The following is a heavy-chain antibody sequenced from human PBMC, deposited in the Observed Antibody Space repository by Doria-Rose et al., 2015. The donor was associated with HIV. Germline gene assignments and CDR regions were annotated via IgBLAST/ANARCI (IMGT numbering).Heavy chain of an antibody. J-gene: IGHJ4*02. D-gene: IGHD6-13*01. CDR3: ARIKSSRWYHKYYFDF. V-gene: IGHV2-26*01. Sequence: QITLKESGPVLVKPTETLTPTCTVSGVSLSSPGMGVSWIRQPPGKALEWLANIFSDDERSYKPSLKSRLTISRVTSKRQVVLTMTDIDPVDTATYYCARIKSSRWYHKYYFDFWGQGTLVIVSA. CDR2: IFSDDER. CDR1: GVSLSSPGMG.